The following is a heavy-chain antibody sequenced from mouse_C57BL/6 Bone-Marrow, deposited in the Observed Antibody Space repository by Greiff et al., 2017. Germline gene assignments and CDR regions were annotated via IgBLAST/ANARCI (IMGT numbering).Heavy chain of an antibody. D-gene: IGHD2-4*01. CDR1: GFTFSDYY. V-gene: IGHV5-12*01. Sequence: EVQGVESGGGLVQPGGSLKLSCAASGFTFSDYYMYWVRQTPEKRLEWVAYISNGGGSTYYPDTVKGRFTISRDNAKNTLYLQMSRLKSEDTAMYYCARGRDDYDGNWYFDVWGTGTTVTVSS. CDR2: ISNGGGST. J-gene: IGHJ1*03. CDR3: ARGRDDYDGNWYFDV.